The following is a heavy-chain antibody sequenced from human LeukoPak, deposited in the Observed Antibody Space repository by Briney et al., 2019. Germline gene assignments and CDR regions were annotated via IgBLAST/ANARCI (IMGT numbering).Heavy chain of an antibody. V-gene: IGHV3-48*03. J-gene: IGHJ4*02. CDR2: ISSSGSTI. D-gene: IGHD3-22*01. CDR1: GFTFSSYE. CDR3: ARAVLGTYYYDSSGYRTGQLDY. Sequence: GGSLRLSCAASGFTFSSYEMNWVRQAPGKGLEWVSYISSSGSTIYYADSVKGRFTISGDNAKNSLYLQMNSLRAEDTAVYYCARAVLGTYYYDSSGYRTGQLDYWGQGTLVTVSS.